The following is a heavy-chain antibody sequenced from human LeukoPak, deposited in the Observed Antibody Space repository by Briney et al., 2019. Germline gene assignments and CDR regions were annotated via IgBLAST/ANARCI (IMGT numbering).Heavy chain of an antibody. J-gene: IGHJ4*02. CDR1: GFTFSSYA. Sequence: PGGSLRLSCAASGFTFSSYAMSWVRQAPGKGLEWVSAISGSGGSTYYADSVKGRFTISRDNSKNTLHLQMNSLRAEDTAVYYCANLDYYDSSGSPLDYWGQGTLVTVSS. V-gene: IGHV3-23*01. CDR3: ANLDYYDSSGSPLDY. CDR2: ISGSGGST. D-gene: IGHD3-22*01.